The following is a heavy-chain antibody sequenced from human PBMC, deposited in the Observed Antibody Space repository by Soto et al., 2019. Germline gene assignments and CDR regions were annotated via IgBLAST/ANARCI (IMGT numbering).Heavy chain of an antibody. D-gene: IGHD1-26*01. V-gene: IGHV4-34*01. Sequence: QVQLQQWGAGLLKPSETLSLTCAVHGASFSGYSWSWIRQPPGKGLEWIGDIEHSGSTNYNSSLRSRVTISLDTSKNHFSLKLNSVTAADTAVYYCARVGANPSDYWGQGTLATVSS. CDR2: IEHSGST. CDR3: ARVGANPSDY. CDR1: GASFSGYS. J-gene: IGHJ4*02.